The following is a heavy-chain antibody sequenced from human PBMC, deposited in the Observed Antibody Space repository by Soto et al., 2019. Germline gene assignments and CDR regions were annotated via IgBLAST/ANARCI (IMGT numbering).Heavy chain of an antibody. CDR2: INHSGST. CDR1: GGSFSGYY. D-gene: IGHD1-1*01. V-gene: IGHV4-34*01. Sequence: SETXSLTCSVYGGSFSGYYFIWIRQPPGNGLGLMGEINHSGSTNYNPSLKSRVTVSVDTSKNQFSLKLSSVTAADTVVYYCARRTTWSSYIGNYYYGMDVWGQGTTVTVSS. J-gene: IGHJ6*02. CDR3: ARRTTWSSYIGNYYYGMDV.